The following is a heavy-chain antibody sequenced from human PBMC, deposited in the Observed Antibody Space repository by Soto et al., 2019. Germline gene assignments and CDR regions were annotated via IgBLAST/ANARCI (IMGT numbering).Heavy chain of an antibody. J-gene: IGHJ4*02. Sequence: PSDTLSLTCTVSGGSISSSSYYWGWIRQPPGKGLEWIGSIYYSGSTYYNPSLKSRVTISVDTSKNQFSLKLSSVTAADTAVYYCARDSSGWSGGYFDYWGQGTLVTVSS. CDR3: ARDSSGWSGGYFDY. CDR2: IYYSGST. V-gene: IGHV4-39*02. CDR1: GGSISSSSYY. D-gene: IGHD6-19*01.